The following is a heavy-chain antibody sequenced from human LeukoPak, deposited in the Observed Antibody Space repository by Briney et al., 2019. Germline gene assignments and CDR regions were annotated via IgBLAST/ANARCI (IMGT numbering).Heavy chain of an antibody. CDR1: GYTFTSYD. V-gene: IGHV1-8*01. D-gene: IGHD3-3*02. J-gene: IGHJ4*02. CDR2: MNPNSGNT. Sequence: GASVKVSCKASGYTFTSYDINWVRQATGQGLEWMGWMNPNSGNTGYAQKFQGRVTMTRNTSISTAYMELSSLRSEDTAVYYCAGGPFYHFAHFDYWGQGTLVTVSS. CDR3: AGGPFYHFAHFDY.